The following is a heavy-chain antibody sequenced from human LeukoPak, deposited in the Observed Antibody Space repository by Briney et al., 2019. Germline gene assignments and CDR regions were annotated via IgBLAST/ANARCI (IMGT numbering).Heavy chain of an antibody. D-gene: IGHD3-22*01. CDR1: GFTFSSYI. CDR2: ISSSSSTI. Sequence: GGSLRPSCAASGFTFSSYIMNWVRQAPGKGLEWVSYISSSSSTIYYADSVKGRFTISRDNAKNSLYLQMNSLRAEDTAVYYCAQLRRRDYYDSSGYPRLDYWGQGTLVTVSS. J-gene: IGHJ4*02. CDR3: AQLRRRDYYDSSGYPRLDY. V-gene: IGHV3-48*01.